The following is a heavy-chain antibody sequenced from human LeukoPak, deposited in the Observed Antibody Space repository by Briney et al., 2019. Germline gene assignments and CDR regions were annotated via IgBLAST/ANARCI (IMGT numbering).Heavy chain of an antibody. J-gene: IGHJ4*02. CDR1: GYTFTSYY. Sequence: ASVKVSCKASGYTFTSYYMHWVRQAPGQGLEWMGIINPSGGSTSYAQKFQGRVTMTRDTSTSTVYMELSSLRSEDTAVYYCAKTFYGSGTYNNFDYWGQGTLVTVSS. CDR2: INPSGGST. D-gene: IGHD3-10*01. CDR3: AKTFYGSGTYNNFDY. V-gene: IGHV1-46*01.